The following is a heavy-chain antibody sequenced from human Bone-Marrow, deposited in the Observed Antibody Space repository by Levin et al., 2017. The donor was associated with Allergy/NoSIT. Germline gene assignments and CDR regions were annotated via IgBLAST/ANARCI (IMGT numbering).Heavy chain of an antibody. D-gene: IGHD3-3*01. V-gene: IGHV4-39*01. J-gene: IGHJ6*03. Sequence: SETLSLTCSVSDGSITSSSYFWGWIRQPPGKGPEWIGNIFYSGKTYYNPSLKSRVTISVDTPKRQFSLRLSSVTAADTAVYYCARRRGVTVFGVLGPDYFYYYMDVWGKGTMVTVSS. CDR2: IFYSGKT. CDR1: DGSITSSSYF. CDR3: ARRRGVTVFGVLGPDYFYYYMDV.